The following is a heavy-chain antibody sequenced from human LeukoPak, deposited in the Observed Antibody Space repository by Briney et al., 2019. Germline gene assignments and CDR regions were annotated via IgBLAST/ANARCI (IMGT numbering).Heavy chain of an antibody. V-gene: IGHV4-59*12. J-gene: IGHJ3*02. Sequence: PSETLSLTCTVSGGSISSYYWSWIRQPPGKGLEWIGNIYYSGSTYYNPSLKSRVTISVDTSMTQFSLRLTSVTAADTAVYFCARDIGIYPHVAFDIWGQGTMVTVSS. CDR3: ARDIGIYPHVAFDI. D-gene: IGHD1-26*01. CDR2: IYYSGST. CDR1: GGSISSYY.